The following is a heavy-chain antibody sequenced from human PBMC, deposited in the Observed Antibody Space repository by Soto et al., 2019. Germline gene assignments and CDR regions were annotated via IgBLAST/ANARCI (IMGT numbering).Heavy chain of an antibody. V-gene: IGHV1-2*02. CDR1: GYTFTGYY. CDR2: INPNSGGT. D-gene: IGHD2-21*01. Sequence: GASVKVSCKASGYTFTGYYMHWVRQAPGQGLEWMGWINPNSGGTNYAQKFQGRVTMTRDTSISTAYMELSRLRSDDTAVYYCARDLRWPAESYYYYGMDVWGQGTTVTVSS. J-gene: IGHJ6*02. CDR3: ARDLRWPAESYYYYGMDV.